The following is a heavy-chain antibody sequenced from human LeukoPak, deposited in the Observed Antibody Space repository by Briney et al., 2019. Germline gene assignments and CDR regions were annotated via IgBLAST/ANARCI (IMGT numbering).Heavy chain of an antibody. D-gene: IGHD4-11*01. CDR2: IYYSGST. CDR1: GGSISSHY. CDR3: ARVRYEDDYSSLEVDY. Sequence: SETLSLTCTVSGGSISSHYWSWIRQPPGKGLEWIGYIYYSGSTNYNPSLKCRVTISVDTSKNQFSLKLSSVTAADTAVYYCARVRYEDDYSSLEVDYWGQGTLVTVSS. J-gene: IGHJ4*02. V-gene: IGHV4-59*11.